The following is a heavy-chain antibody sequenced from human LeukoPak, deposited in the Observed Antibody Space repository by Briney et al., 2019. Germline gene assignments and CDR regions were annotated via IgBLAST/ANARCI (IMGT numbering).Heavy chain of an antibody. CDR2: ISAYNGNA. CDR3: ARVELTIFGVVTPFDY. Sequence: ASVKLSCQASGYTFTGYGISWVRRAPGQGLEWMGWISAYNGNANYAQKLQGRVTMTTDTSTSTAYMELRSLRSDDTAVYYCARVELTIFGVVTPFDYWGQGTLVTVSS. D-gene: IGHD3-3*01. J-gene: IGHJ4*02. V-gene: IGHV1-18*01. CDR1: GYTFTGYG.